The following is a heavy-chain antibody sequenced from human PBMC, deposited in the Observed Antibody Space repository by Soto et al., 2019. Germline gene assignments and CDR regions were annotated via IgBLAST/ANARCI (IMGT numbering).Heavy chain of an antibody. CDR2: IYPGDSDT. D-gene: IGHD6-13*01. V-gene: IGHV5-51*01. CDR3: ARHASSSWAYHYYGMDV. CDR1: GYSFTSYW. Sequence: GESLKISCKGSGYSFTSYWIGWVRQMPGKGLEWMGIIYPGDSDTRYSPSFQGRVTISADKSISTAYLQWSSLKASDTAMYYCARHASSSWAYHYYGMDVWGQGTTVTVSS. J-gene: IGHJ6*02.